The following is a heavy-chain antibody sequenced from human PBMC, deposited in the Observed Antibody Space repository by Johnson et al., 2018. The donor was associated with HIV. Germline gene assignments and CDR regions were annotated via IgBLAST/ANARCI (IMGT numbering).Heavy chain of an antibody. J-gene: IGHJ3*02. CDR3: ATHYYDSINAFDI. CDR2: IKCDGSEK. V-gene: IGHV3-20*04. D-gene: IGHD3-22*01. CDR1: GFTFDDYG. Sequence: VQLVESGGGVVRPGGSLRLSCAASGFTFDDYGMSWVRQAPGKGLEWVADIKCDGSEKYYVDSVKGRLTISRDNAKKSLYLQMNSLRAEDTALYYCATHYYDSINAFDIWGQGTMVTVSS.